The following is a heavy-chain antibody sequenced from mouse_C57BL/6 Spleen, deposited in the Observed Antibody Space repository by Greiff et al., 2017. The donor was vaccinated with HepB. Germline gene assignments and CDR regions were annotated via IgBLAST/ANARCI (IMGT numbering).Heavy chain of an antibody. CDR1: GYTFTDYY. CDR2: INPNNGGT. J-gene: IGHJ1*03. V-gene: IGHV1-26*01. CDR3: ARSGKRYWYFDV. Sequence: EVQLQQSGPELVKPGASVKISCKASGYTFTDYYMNWVKQSHGKSLEWIGDINPNNGGTSYNQKFKGKATLTVDKSSSTAYMELRRLTSEDSAVYYCARSGKRYWYFDVWGTGTTVTVSS.